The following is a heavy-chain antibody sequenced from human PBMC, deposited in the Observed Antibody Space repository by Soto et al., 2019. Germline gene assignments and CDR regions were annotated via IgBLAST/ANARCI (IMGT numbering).Heavy chain of an antibody. V-gene: IGHV4-34*01. CDR1: GGSFSGYY. CDR3: KSSSGVGLTYYYMDV. CDR2: INHSGST. D-gene: IGHD2-2*01. J-gene: IGHJ6*03. Sequence: QVQLQQWGAGLLKPSETLSLTCAVSGGSFSGYYWSWIRQPTGKGLAWIGEINHSGSTNHNPALRRLVTISENTSNTQFPQMNSPVAAADTAVYCWKSSSGVGLTYYYMDVWGKGTTVTVSS.